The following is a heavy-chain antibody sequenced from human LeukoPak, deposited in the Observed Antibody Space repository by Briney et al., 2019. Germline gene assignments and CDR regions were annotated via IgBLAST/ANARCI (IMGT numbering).Heavy chain of an antibody. CDR3: ARAGLVGAHIDY. D-gene: IGHD1-26*01. CDR2: IWYDGSNK. J-gene: IGHJ4*02. Sequence: GGSLRLTCAASGFTFSSYGMHWVRQAPGKGLEWVAVIWYDGSNKYYADSVKGRFTISRDNSKNTLYLQMNSLRAEDTAVYYCARAGLVGAHIDYWGQGTLVTVSS. V-gene: IGHV3-33*01. CDR1: GFTFSSYG.